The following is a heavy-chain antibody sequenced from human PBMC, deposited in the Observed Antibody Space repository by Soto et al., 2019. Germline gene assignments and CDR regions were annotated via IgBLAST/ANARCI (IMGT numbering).Heavy chain of an antibody. CDR2: ISYDGSNK. V-gene: IGHV3-30*18. D-gene: IGHD1-26*01. J-gene: IGHJ4*02. Sequence: GGSLRLSCAASGFTFSSYGMHWVRQAPGKGLEWVAVISYDGSNKYYADSVKGRFTISRDNSKNTLYLQMNSLRAEDTAVYYCAKLTWDHPYWGQGTLVTVSS. CDR1: GFTFSSYG. CDR3: AKLTWDHPY.